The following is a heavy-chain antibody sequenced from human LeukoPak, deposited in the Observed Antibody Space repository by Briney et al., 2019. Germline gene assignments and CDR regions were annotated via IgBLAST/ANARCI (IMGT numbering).Heavy chain of an antibody. CDR2: IRYDGNNK. D-gene: IGHD2-2*01. V-gene: IGHV3-30*02. CDR3: ARERCIGTSCSRGMDV. J-gene: IGHJ6*02. Sequence: PGGSLRLSCAASGFIFRTFGMNWVRQPPGKGLEWVALIRYDGNNKYYADSVKGRFTISRDNSKNTLYLQMNSLRAEDTAIFFCARERCIGTSCSRGMDVWGQGTTVTVSS. CDR1: GFIFRTFG.